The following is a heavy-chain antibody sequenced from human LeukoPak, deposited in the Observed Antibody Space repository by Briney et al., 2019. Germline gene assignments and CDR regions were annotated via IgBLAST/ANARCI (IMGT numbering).Heavy chain of an antibody. J-gene: IGHJ4*02. V-gene: IGHV1-18*01. D-gene: IGHD3-22*01. CDR1: GYAFTSYG. CDR2: ISAYNGNT. Sequence: ASVKVSCKGSGYAFTSYGISWLRQAPGQGLEWMGWISAYNGNTNYAQKLQGRVTMTTDTSTSTAYMELRSLRSDDTAVYYCARVPRGLYYDSSGYYGFDYWGQGTLVTVSS. CDR3: ARVPRGLYYDSSGYYGFDY.